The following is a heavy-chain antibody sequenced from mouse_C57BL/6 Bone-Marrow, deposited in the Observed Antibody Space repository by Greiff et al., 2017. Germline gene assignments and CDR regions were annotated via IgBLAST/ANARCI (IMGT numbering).Heavy chain of an antibody. D-gene: IGHD2-2*01. CDR3: TGGYPFDY. Sequence: VQLQQSGAELVRPGASVTLSCKASGYTFTDYEMHWVKQTPVHGLEWIGAIDPETGGTAYNQKFKGKAILTADESSSTAYMELRSLTSEDSAVYYCTGGYPFDYWGQGTTLTVSS. CDR2: IDPETGGT. CDR1: GYTFTDYE. V-gene: IGHV1-15*01. J-gene: IGHJ2*01.